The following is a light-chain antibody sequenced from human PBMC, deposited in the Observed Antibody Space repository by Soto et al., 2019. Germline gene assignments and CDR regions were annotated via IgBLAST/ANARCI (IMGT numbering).Light chain of an antibody. V-gene: IGLV4-69*01. CDR2: LNSDGSH. J-gene: IGLJ2*01. Sequence: QLVLTQSPSASASLGASVKLTCTLSSGHSNYAIAWHQQQSEKGPRYLMKLNSDGSHSKGDVIPDRFSGSSSGAERYLTISSLQAEDAADYYCQNWGSGIVVFGGGTQLTVL. CDR3: QNWGSGIVV. CDR1: SGHSNYA.